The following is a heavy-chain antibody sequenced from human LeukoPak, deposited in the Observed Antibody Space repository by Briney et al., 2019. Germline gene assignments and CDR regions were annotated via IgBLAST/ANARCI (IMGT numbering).Heavy chain of an antibody. CDR3: ARAPTGYYYYYMDV. Sequence: PGGSLRLACAASGFTFDDYGMNWVRQAPGKGLEWVSGISWNGLGTSYADSVKGRFTMSRDNAKNSLYLQMNSLRAEDTALYYCARAPTGYYYYYMDVWGKGTTVTVSS. J-gene: IGHJ6*03. D-gene: IGHD2-8*02. V-gene: IGHV3-20*04. CDR2: ISWNGLGT. CDR1: GFTFDDYG.